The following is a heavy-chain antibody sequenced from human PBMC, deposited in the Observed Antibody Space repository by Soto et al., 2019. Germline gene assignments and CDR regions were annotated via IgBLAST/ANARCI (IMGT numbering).Heavy chain of an antibody. CDR3: ARVVVVVAATHPNAGYNWFDP. J-gene: IGHJ5*02. V-gene: IGHV4-59*08. Sequence: SETLSLTCTVSGGSISSYYWSWIRQPPGKGLEWIGYIYYSGSTNYNPSLKSRVTISVDTSKNQFSLKLSSVTAADTAVYYCARVVVVVAATHPNAGYNWFDPWGQGTLVTVSS. D-gene: IGHD2-15*01. CDR1: GGSISSYY. CDR2: IYYSGST.